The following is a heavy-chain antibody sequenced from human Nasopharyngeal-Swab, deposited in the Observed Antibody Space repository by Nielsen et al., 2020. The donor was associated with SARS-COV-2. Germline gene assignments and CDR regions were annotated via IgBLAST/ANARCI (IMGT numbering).Heavy chain of an antibody. V-gene: IGHV3-7*03. J-gene: IGHJ4*02. D-gene: IGHD3-10*01. CDR2: IKQDGSEK. CDR3: ARGLEDLGGDY. CDR1: GFTFSSYW. Sequence: GESLKISCAASGFTFSSYWMSWVRQAPGKGLEWVANIKQDGSEKYYVDSVKGRFTISRDNAKNSLFLQMNSLRAEDTAVYFCARGLEDLGGDYWGQGTLVTVSS.